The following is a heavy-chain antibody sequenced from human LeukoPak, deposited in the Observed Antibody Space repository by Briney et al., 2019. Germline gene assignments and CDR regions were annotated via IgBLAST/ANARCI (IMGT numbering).Heavy chain of an antibody. V-gene: IGHV3-15*01. J-gene: IGHJ4*02. CDR1: GFTFSSYA. D-gene: IGHD5-18*01. CDR3: TTWGFIYGWYK. CDR2: IKSNTDGGTT. Sequence: GGSLRLSCAASGFTFSSYAMHWVRQAPGKGLEWVGLIKSNTDGGTTDYAAPVKGRFTMSRDDSKNTLYLQMNSLKTEDTAVHYCTTWGFIYGWYKWGQGTLVTVSS.